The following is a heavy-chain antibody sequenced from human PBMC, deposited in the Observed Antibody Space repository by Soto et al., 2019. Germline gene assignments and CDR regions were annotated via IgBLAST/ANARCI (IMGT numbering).Heavy chain of an antibody. Sequence: PSETLSLTCTVSGGSISGGGYYWSWIRQHPGKGLEWIGYIYYSGSTYYNPSLKSRVTISVDTSKNQFSLKLSSVTAADTAVYYCATPQGSGRYPKDDAFDIWGQGTMVTVSS. J-gene: IGHJ3*02. CDR2: IYYSGST. V-gene: IGHV4-31*03. D-gene: IGHD1-26*01. CDR1: GGSISGGGYY. CDR3: ATPQGSGRYPKDDAFDI.